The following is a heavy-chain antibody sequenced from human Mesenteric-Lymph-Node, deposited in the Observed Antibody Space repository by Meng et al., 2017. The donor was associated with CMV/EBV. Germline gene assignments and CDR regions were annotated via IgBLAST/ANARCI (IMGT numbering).Heavy chain of an antibody. CDR3: ARTFSGTARFAFDI. CDR2: IYWNDDK. CDR1: GFSLSTSGVG. D-gene: IGHD1-7*01. V-gene: IGHV2-5*01. J-gene: IGHJ3*02. Sequence: SGPTLVKPTQTLTLTCTFSGFSLSTSGVGVGWSRQPPGKALEWLALIYWNDDKRYSPSLKSSLTITKDTSKNQVVLTMTNMDPVDAATYYCARTFSGTARFAFDIWGQGTMVTVSS.